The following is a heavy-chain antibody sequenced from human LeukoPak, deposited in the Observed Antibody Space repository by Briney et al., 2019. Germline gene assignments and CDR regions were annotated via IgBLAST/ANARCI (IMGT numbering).Heavy chain of an antibody. Sequence: GESLKISCKGSGYSFTSYWIGWVRQMPGKGLEWMGIIHPGDPDTRYSPSFQGQVTISADKSISTAYLQWSSLKASDTAMYYCARPFYSSSWYFDYWGQGTLVTVSS. CDR1: GYSFTSYW. J-gene: IGHJ4*02. CDR3: ARPFYSSSWYFDY. CDR2: IHPGDPDT. D-gene: IGHD6-13*01. V-gene: IGHV5-51*01.